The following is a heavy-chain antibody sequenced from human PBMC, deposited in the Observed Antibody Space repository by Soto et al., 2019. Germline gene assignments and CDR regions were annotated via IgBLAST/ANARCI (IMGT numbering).Heavy chain of an antibody. CDR3: ATYDSFDEGAFDI. V-gene: IGHV4-39*01. CDR1: GGSISSSSYY. J-gene: IGHJ3*02. CDR2: IYYSGST. D-gene: IGHD3-22*01. Sequence: SETLSLTCTVSGGSISSSSYYWGWIRQPPGKGLEWIGSIYYSGSTYYNPSLKSRVTISVDTSKNQFSLKLSSVTAADTAVYYCATYDSFDEGAFDIWGQGTMVTVSS.